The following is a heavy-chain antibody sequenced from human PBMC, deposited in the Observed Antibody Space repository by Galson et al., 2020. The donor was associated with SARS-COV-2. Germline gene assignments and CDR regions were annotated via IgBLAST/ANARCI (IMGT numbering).Heavy chain of an antibody. J-gene: IGHJ6*02. D-gene: IGHD6-13*01. CDR3: ARERGIARDYGMDV. CDR1: GFTFSDYY. CDR2: ISSSGSTI. V-gene: IGHV3-11*01. Sequence: TGGSLRLSCAASGFTFSDYYMSWIRQVPGKGLEWVSYISSSGSTIYYADSVKGRFTISRDNAKNSLYLQMNSLRAEDTAVYYCARERGIARDYGMDVWGQGTTVTVSS.